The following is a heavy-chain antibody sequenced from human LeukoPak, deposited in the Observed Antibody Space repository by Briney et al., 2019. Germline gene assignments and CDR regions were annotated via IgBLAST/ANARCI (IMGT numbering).Heavy chain of an antibody. Sequence: PGGSLRLSCAASGFTFTSYNMNWVRQAPGKGLEWVSSISSSSSYIYYADSVKGRFTISRDNAKNSLYLQMNSLRAEDTAVYYCAGYTYYYGSGSPWGQGTLVTVSS. CDR1: GFTFTSYN. V-gene: IGHV3-21*01. CDR3: AGYTYYYGSGSP. D-gene: IGHD3-10*01. CDR2: ISSSSSYI. J-gene: IGHJ5*02.